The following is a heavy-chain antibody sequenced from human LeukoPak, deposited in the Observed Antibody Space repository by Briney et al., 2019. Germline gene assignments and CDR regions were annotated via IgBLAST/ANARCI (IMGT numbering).Heavy chain of an antibody. J-gene: IGHJ4*02. D-gene: IGHD4-17*01. CDR3: ARGPSATVTSFDY. Sequence: SGPTLVNPTQTLTLTCTFSGFSLSTRGMCVSWIRQPPGKALEWLSRIDWDDDKYYSTSLKTRLTTSKGTSKNQVVLTMTNMDPVDTATYYCARGPSATVTSFDYWDQGTLVTVSS. CDR1: GFSLSTRGMC. V-gene: IGHV2-70*11. CDR2: IDWDDDK.